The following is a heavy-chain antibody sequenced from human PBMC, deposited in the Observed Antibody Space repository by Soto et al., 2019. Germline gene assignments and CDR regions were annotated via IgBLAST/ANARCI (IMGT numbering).Heavy chain of an antibody. CDR1: GGTFSSYA. Sequence: QVQLVQSGAEVKKPGSSVKVSCKASGGTFSSYAISWVRQAPGQGLEWLGGIIPIFGTANYAQKFQGRVTITADESTSTAYMELSSLRSEDTAVYYCAREGAPVGYSSSWFDYWGQGTLVTVSS. V-gene: IGHV1-69*01. CDR3: AREGAPVGYSSSWFDY. D-gene: IGHD6-13*01. J-gene: IGHJ4*02. CDR2: IIPIFGTA.